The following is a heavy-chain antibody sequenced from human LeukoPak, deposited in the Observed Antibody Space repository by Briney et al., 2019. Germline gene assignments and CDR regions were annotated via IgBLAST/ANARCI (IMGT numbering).Heavy chain of an antibody. D-gene: IGHD1-26*01. J-gene: IGHJ4*02. CDR3: ARENTYSESYLTHFDY. Sequence: GGSLRLSCAASGFTFSNYNLNWVRLAPGKGLEWVSSISSSSSYIYYADSLKGRFTISRDNAKNSLYLQMNNLRAEDTAVYYCARENTYSESYLTHFDYWGQGTLVTVSS. CDR2: ISSSSSYI. V-gene: IGHV3-21*01. CDR1: GFTFSNYN.